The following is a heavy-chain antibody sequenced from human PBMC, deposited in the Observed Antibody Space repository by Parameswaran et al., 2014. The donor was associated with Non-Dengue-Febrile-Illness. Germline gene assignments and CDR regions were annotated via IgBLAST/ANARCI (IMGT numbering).Heavy chain of an antibody. J-gene: IGHJ6*03. CDR2: IYYSGST. Sequence: WIRQPPGKGLEWIGSIYYSGSTYYNPPLKSRVTISVDTSKNQFSLKLSSVTAADTAVYYCARSRRGYYYMDVWGKGTTVTVSS. V-gene: IGHV4-39*01. CDR3: ARSRRGYYYMDV. D-gene: IGHD3-10*01.